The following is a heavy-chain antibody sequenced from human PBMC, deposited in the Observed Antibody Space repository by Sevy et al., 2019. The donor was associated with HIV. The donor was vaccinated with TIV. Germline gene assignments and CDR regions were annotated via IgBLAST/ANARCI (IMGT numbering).Heavy chain of an antibody. D-gene: IGHD1-1*01. Sequence: SETLSLTCSVSGGSVNSGVSYWSWIRQSPGKGLKWIAYIYKGVSTNYNPSLKSRVIISVDTSKNHFSLKLSSVTAADTAVYYCATNQGYPGDWFDPWGQGTPVTVSS. CDR1: GGSVNSGVSY. CDR2: IYKGVST. J-gene: IGHJ5*02. CDR3: ATNQGYPGDWFDP. V-gene: IGHV4-61*03.